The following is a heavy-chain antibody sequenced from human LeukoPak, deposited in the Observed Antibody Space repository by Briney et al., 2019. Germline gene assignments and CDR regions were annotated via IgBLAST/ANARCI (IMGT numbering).Heavy chain of an antibody. CDR3: ARSGYCSGGSCYYLFDQ. V-gene: IGHV4-61*08. CDR1: GVSVSSGDYF. Sequence: SETLSLTCTVSGVSVSSGDYFWSWIRQPPGKGLEWIGYIYYSGAINYNPSLKSRVTFSLDTSKHQFSLKLNSATAADTAVYYCARSGYCSGGSCYYLFDQWGQGTLVTVSS. CDR2: IYYSGAI. D-gene: IGHD2-15*01. J-gene: IGHJ4*02.